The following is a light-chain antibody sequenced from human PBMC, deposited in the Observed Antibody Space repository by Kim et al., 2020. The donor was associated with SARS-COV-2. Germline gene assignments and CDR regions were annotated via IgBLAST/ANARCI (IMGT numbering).Light chain of an antibody. CDR3: QQRYNWPLT. J-gene: IGKJ4*01. CDR2: EAS. CDR1: QSVGSY. Sequence: LCPGERATLSCRASQSVGSYLAWYQQKPGQAPRLLSYEASSRATGSPARFSGSGSGTDFTLTISSLEPEDFAVYYCQQRYNWPLTFGGGTKVNIK. V-gene: IGKV3-11*01.